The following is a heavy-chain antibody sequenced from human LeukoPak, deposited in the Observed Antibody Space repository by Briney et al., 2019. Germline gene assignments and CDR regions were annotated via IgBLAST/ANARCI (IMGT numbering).Heavy chain of an antibody. D-gene: IGHD1-14*01. V-gene: IGHV3-30-3*01. CDR2: ISYDGSNK. CDR3: ARDPLRREAYSFDY. J-gene: IGHJ4*02. CDR1: GFTFSSYA. Sequence: GSPVRLSCAASGFTFSSYALHWVRQAPGKGLEWVAVISYDGSNKYYAHSVKGRFTISRDHSKNPLYLQMNRLRAEDTAVYYGARDPLRREAYSFDYWGQGTLVTVSS.